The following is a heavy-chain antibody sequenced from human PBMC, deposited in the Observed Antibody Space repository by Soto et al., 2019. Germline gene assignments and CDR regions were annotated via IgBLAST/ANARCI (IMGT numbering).Heavy chain of an antibody. Sequence: ASVKVSCKASGYTFTSYAMHWVRQAPGQRLEWMGWINAGNGNTKYSQKFQGRFTISRDNSKNTAYLQMSSLRPEDTAVYYCVKGEYYYDGSAYYPFDYWGQGRMVTVSS. V-gene: IGHV1-3*01. CDR3: VKGEYYYDGSAYYPFDY. J-gene: IGHJ4*02. D-gene: IGHD3-22*01. CDR2: INAGNGNT. CDR1: GYTFTSYA.